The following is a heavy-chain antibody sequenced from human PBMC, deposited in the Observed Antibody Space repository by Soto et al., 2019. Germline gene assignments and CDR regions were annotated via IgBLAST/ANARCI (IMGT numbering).Heavy chain of an antibody. D-gene: IGHD2-2*01. V-gene: IGHV4-4*02. CDR2: VYHSGSA. CDR3: ARIAVVPSALDP. J-gene: IGHJ5*02. CDR1: GVSISSSHW. Sequence: SETLLTCDVSGVSISSSHWWCWLRQPPGKGLEWIGEVYHSGSANYNPSLKSRVSMSVDKSKNQFSLRLTSVTAADTALYFCARIAVVPSALDPWGQGTLVTVSS.